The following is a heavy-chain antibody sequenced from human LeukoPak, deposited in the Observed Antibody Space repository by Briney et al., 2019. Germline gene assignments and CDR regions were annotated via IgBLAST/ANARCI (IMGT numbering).Heavy chain of an antibody. V-gene: IGHV3-21*01. J-gene: IGHJ4*02. CDR3: TRLWGFTIDY. CDR2: ISSSSSYI. CDR1: GFTFSSYS. D-gene: IGHD3-10*01. Sequence: GGSLRLSCAASGFTFSSYSMNWVRQAPGKGLEWVSSISSSSSYIYYADSVKGRFTISRDNAKNSLYLQMNSLRAEDRAVYYCTRLWGFTIDYWGQGTLVTVSS.